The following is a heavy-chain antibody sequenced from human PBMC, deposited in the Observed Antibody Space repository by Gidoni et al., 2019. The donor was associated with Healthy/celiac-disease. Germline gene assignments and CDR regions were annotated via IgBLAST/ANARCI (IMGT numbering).Heavy chain of an antibody. Sequence: EVQLVESGGGLVQPGGSLRLSCAASGFTFSSHWMSWVRQAPGKGLEWVANIKQDGSEKYYVDSVKGRFTISRDNAKNSLYLQMNSLRAEDTAVYYCAREGGYSGYDYVPSYYYYGMDVWGQGTTVTVSS. V-gene: IGHV3-7*01. CDR3: AREGGYSGYDYVPSYYYYGMDV. CDR1: GFTFSSHW. CDR2: IKQDGSEK. D-gene: IGHD5-12*01. J-gene: IGHJ6*02.